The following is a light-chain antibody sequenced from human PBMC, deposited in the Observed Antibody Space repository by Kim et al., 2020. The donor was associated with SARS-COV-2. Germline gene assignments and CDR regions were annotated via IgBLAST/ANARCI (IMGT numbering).Light chain of an antibody. CDR1: QSLISSY. V-gene: IGKV3D-20*01. J-gene: IGKJ1*01. Sequence: ELVLTQSPATLSLSPGERATLSCGASQSLISSYLAWQQQGPGQAPSLLIYDASNRATGIPARFSGSGSGTDFSPTISTVEPEDFSVYYCQQCGSSPPTFGQGTKVDI. CDR3: QQCGSSPPT. CDR2: DAS.